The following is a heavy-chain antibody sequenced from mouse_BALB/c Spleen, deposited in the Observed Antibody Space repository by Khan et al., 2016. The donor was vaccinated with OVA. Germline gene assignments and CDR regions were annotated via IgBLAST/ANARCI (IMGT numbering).Heavy chain of an antibody. V-gene: IGHV1S81*02. J-gene: IGHJ2*01. CDR2: TNPINGRT. D-gene: IGHD1-1*01. Sequence: QVQLKESGAELVKAGASVKMSCKASGYTFTSYWMYWVKQRLGQGLEWFAETNPINGRTYYNEKFKSKATLTVDKSSSTAYMLLSGPTFEDSAVYYCARIKKIVATYFDYWGQGTTLTVSS. CDR3: ARIKKIVATYFDY. CDR1: GYTFTSYW.